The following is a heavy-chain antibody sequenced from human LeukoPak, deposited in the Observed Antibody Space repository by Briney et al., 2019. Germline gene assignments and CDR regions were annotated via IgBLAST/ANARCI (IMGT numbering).Heavy chain of an antibody. J-gene: IGHJ4*02. V-gene: IGHV3-23*01. CDR3: VKGFHFDW. CDR1: GFEFSIHD. CDR2: ISGRGTDT. Sequence: GGSLRLSCVVSGFEFSIHDMSWGRQAPGKGPEWVSSISGRGTDTYYRDSVKDRFTISRDTSKNTLYMQMNKLRVEDTALYYCVKGFHFDWWGQGTLVTVSS.